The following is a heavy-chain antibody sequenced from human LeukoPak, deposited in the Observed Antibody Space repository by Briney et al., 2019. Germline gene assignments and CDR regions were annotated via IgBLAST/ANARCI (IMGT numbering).Heavy chain of an antibody. CDR2: MNPGNGDT. J-gene: IGHJ4*02. CDR1: GYTFTTND. Sequence: ASVKVSCKASGYTFTTNDMSWVRQAIGQGLEWMGWMNPGNGDTAYAQQFQGRVTMTRNTSMSTAYMELSSLTSEDTAIYYCARGLGDYNTNWFPVSSYWGQGTLVTVSS. CDR3: ARGLGDYNTNWFPVSSY. V-gene: IGHV1-8*01. D-gene: IGHD2-8*01.